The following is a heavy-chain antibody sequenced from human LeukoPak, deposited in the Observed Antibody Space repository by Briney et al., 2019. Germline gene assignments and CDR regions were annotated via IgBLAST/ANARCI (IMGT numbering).Heavy chain of an antibody. CDR2: INNGGRST. V-gene: IGHV3-74*01. Sequence: GGYLRLYGAGYEFTFSSYWLDWLPQAPGKGLVWVARINNGGRSTSYADSVKGRFTISRDNGKNTLYLQMNSLRAEDTALYYSARDEYDRWSGYYPAPASYSGQGTPVTASS. J-gene: IGHJ4*02. D-gene: IGHD3-3*01. CDR3: ARDEYDRWSGYYPAPASY. CDR1: EFTFSSYW.